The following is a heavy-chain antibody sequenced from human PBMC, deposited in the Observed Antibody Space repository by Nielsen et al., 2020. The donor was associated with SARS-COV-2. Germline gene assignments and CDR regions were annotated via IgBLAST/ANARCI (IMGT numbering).Heavy chain of an antibody. CDR1: GYSFAHDW. V-gene: IGHV5-10-1*01. CDR2: IDPGDSYT. Sequence: GESLKISCKGSGYSFAHDWISWVRLVPGKGPEWMGRIDPGDSYTNYRPSFQGHVTISADKSISTAYLQWSSLQASDTAMYYCARVYGYYLMRDDSHDTFDIWGQGTMLTVSS. J-gene: IGHJ3*02. CDR3: ARVYGYYLMRDDSHDTFDI. D-gene: IGHD3-22*01.